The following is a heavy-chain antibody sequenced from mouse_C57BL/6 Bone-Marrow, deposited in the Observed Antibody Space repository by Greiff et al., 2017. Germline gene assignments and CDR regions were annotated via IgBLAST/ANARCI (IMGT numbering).Heavy chain of an antibody. V-gene: IGHV1-74*01. CDR3: ARGYYAMDY. CDR2: IHPSDSDT. Sequence: VQLQQSGAELVKPGASVKVSCKASGYTFTSYWMHWVKQRPGQGLEWIGRIHPSDSDTNYNQKFKGKATITADTSSNTAYLQLSSLTSEDTAIYYCARGYYAMDYWGQGTSVTVSS. CDR1: GYTFTSYW. D-gene: IGHD3-3*01. J-gene: IGHJ4*01.